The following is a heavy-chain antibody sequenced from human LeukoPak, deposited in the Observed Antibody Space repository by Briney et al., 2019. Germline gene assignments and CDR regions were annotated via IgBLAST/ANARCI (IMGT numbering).Heavy chain of an antibody. CDR3: ARDWAPRWLFYDDAFDI. CDR1: GFTFSSYS. J-gene: IGHJ3*02. D-gene: IGHD5-24*01. V-gene: IGHV3-21*01. CDR2: ISSSSSYI. Sequence: KPGGPLRLSCAASGFTFSSYSMNWVRQAPGKGLEWVSSISSSSSYIYYADSVKGRFTISRDNAKNSLYLQMNSLRAEDTAVYYCARDWAPRWLFYDDAFDIRGQGTMVTVSS.